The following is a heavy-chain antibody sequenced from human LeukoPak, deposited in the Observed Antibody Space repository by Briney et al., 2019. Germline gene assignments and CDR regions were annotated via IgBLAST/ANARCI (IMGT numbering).Heavy chain of an antibody. CDR1: GFTFSSYG. CDR3: AKSPEPRGYSYAPDAFDI. CDR2: IRYDGSNK. V-gene: IGHV3-30*02. D-gene: IGHD5-18*01. Sequence: GGSLRLSCAASGFTFSSYGMHWVRQAPGKGLEWVAFIRYDGSNKYYADSVKGRFAISRDNSKNTLYLQMNSLRAEDTAVYYCAKSPEPRGYSYAPDAFDIWGQGTMVTXXS. J-gene: IGHJ3*02.